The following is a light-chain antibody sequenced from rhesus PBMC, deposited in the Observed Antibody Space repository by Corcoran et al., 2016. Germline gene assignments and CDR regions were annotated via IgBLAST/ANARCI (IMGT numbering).Light chain of an antibody. J-gene: IGKJ2*01. V-gene: IGKV1S14*01. CDR2: FAS. CDR3: QQINSYPCS. CDR1: QDITNY. Sequence: DIQMTQSPSSLSASVGDTVTITCRASQDITNYLAWYQPIPGKAPKPLIYFASNLESGVPSRFSGCGSGTDFTLTISSLQPEDFAIYYCQQINSYPCSFGQGTKVEIK.